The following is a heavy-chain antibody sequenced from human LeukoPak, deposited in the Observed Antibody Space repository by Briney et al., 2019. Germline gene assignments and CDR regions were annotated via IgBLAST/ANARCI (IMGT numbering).Heavy chain of an antibody. CDR2: ISYDGSNK. D-gene: IGHD3-22*01. Sequence: GRSLRLSCAASGFTFSSYGMHWVRQAPGKGLEWVAVISYDGSNKYYADSVKGRFTISRDNSKNTLYLQMNSLRAEDTAVYYCARDSSYDSSGYYYFKIYYYYGMDVWGQGTTVTVSS. V-gene: IGHV3-30*03. CDR3: ARDSSYDSSGYYYFKIYYYYGMDV. CDR1: GFTFSSYG. J-gene: IGHJ6*02.